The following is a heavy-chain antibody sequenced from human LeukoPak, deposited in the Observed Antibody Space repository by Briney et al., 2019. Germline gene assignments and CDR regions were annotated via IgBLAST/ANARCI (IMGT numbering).Heavy chain of an antibody. Sequence: ASVKVSCKASGYTFTSTGINWVRQAPGQGLEWMGWISTYYGNTNYAQKLQGRVTMTTDTSTSTAYMELRSLRSDDTAVYYCAATRRSGYVIFDYWGQGTLVTVSS. CDR3: AATRRSGYVIFDY. D-gene: IGHD5-12*01. V-gene: IGHV1-18*01. CDR2: ISTYYGNT. CDR1: GYTFTSTG. J-gene: IGHJ4*02.